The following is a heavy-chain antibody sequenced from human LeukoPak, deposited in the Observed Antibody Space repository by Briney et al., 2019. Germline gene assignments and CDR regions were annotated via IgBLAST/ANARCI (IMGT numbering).Heavy chain of an antibody. Sequence: PGGSLRLSCAASGFIFGDYGMSWVRQGPGKGLEWVSGIKWNGGSIRYADSVKGRFTISRDNAKNSLYLQMNSLRAEDTALYYCAKTPKSGLRDGYNQGSWYFDLWGRGTLVTVSS. D-gene: IGHD5-24*01. J-gene: IGHJ2*01. CDR2: IKWNGGSI. CDR3: AKTPKSGLRDGYNQGSWYFDL. V-gene: IGHV3-20*04. CDR1: GFIFGDYG.